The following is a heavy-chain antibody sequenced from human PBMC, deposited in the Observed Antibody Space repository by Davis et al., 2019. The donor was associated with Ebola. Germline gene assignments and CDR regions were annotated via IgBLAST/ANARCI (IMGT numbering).Heavy chain of an antibody. CDR1: GYGFADYW. D-gene: IGHD3-10*01. CDR3: ARQESLYGWSDY. J-gene: IGHJ4*02. Sequence: KVSCKASGYGFADYWIAWVRQSPGKSLEWMGVMYAGDSDTRYSPSFEGQVTMSVDRYITTAFLQWSSLRASDTAMYYCARQESLYGWSDYWGQGTLVTVSS. CDR2: MYAGDSDT. V-gene: IGHV5-51*01.